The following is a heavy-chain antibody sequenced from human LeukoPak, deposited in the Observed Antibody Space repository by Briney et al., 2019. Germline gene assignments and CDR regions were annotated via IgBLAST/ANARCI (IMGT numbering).Heavy chain of an antibody. J-gene: IGHJ6*03. V-gene: IGHV3-23*01. CDR3: AKDASGPYYYYYMDV. CDR2: ISGSSSTT. Sequence: PGGSLRLSCAASGFTFSSYAMSWVRQAPGKGLEWVSAISGSSSTTFYADSVKGRFTISRDNYKNPLYLQMNSLRAEDTAVYYCAKDASGPYYYYYMDVWGKGTTVTVSS. CDR1: GFTFSSYA.